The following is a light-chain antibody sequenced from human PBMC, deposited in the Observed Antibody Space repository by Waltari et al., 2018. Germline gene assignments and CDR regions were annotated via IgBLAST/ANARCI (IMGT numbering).Light chain of an antibody. CDR3: QQYDRYPWT. V-gene: IGKV1-5*03. CDR2: EAS. J-gene: IGKJ1*01. CDR1: QSIRSW. Sequence: DIQMTQSPSTLSASVGDPVSIPCRASQSIRSWLAWYQRKPGKAPKLLIYEASTLESGVPSRFSGSGSGTEFTLVISSLQPEDFASYHCQQYDRYPWTFGLGTEVEIK.